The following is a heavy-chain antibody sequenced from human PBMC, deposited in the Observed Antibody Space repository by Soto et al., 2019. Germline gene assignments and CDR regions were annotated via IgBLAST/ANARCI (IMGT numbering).Heavy chain of an antibody. Sequence: GASVQVSCKASGYTFTSYYMHWVRQAPGQGLEWMGIINPSGGSTSYAQKFQGRVTMTRDTSTSTVYMELSSLRSEDTAVYYCAGYSGYDYWFDPWGQGTLVTVSS. D-gene: IGHD5-12*01. CDR1: GYTFTSYY. J-gene: IGHJ5*02. V-gene: IGHV1-46*01. CDR2: INPSGGST. CDR3: AGYSGYDYWFDP.